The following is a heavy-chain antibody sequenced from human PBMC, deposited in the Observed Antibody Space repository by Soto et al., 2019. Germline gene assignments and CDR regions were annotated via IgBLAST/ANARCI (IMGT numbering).Heavy chain of an antibody. CDR1: GGTFSSYA. J-gene: IGHJ6*02. CDR2: IIPIFGTA. V-gene: IGHV1-69*01. CDR3: ARGEIPTDMVVVVAARGMDV. Sequence: QVQLVQSGAEVKKPGSSVKVSCKASGGTFSSYAISWVRQAPGQGLEWMGGIIPIFGTANYAQKFQGRVTITADESTSTDYMELSSLRSEDTDVYYCARGEIPTDMVVVVAARGMDVWGQGTTVTVSS. D-gene: IGHD2-15*01.